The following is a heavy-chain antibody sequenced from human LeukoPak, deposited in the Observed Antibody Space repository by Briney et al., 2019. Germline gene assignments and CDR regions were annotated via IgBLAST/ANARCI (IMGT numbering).Heavy chain of an antibody. CDR3: ARDGPYDSDAFHF. CDR1: GGSFSGYY. CDR2: IYYSGST. Sequence: KASETLSLTCAVYGGSFSGYYWGWIRQPPGKGLEWIGSIYYSGSTYYNPSLKSRVTISVDTSKNQFSLQLSSVTAADTAVYFCARDGPYDSDAFHFWGQGTVVAVSS. V-gene: IGHV4-34*01. J-gene: IGHJ3*01. D-gene: IGHD3-22*01.